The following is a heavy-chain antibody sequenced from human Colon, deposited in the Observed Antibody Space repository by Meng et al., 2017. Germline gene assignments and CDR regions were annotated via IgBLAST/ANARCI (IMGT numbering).Heavy chain of an antibody. CDR3: ARQLRQWLVNDF. D-gene: IGHD3-22*01. CDR2: AYGSGTT. J-gene: IGHJ4*02. CDR1: GGFITTTSDY. Sequence: QLQLQEAGPGLVNPSGTMSLNCTISGGFITTTSDYWGWIRQTPGKGLEWIGTAYGSGTTFYNSSLKSRVTISVDTSKNQFSLRLASVTAADSAVYYCARQLRQWLVNDFWGQGVLVTSPQ. V-gene: IGHV4-39*07.